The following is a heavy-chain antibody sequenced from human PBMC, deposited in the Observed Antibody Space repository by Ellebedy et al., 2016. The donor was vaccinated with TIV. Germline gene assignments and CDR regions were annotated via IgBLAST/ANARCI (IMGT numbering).Heavy chain of an antibody. CDR1: GFTLSRYW. V-gene: IGHV3-7*01. D-gene: IGHD3-10*01. CDR2: INQEGSEK. CDR3: ARAPDGSGSFYYFDY. Sequence: GGSLRLSCAASGFTLSRYWMSWVRQAPGKGLEWVANINQEGSEKYYVDSVKGRFTISRDNAKNSLYLQMNSLRAKDTAVYYCARAPDGSGSFYYFDYWGQGTLVTVSS. J-gene: IGHJ4*02.